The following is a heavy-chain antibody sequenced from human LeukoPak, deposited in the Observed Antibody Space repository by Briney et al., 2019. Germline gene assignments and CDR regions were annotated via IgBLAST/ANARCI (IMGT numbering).Heavy chain of an antibody. CDR2: IYYSGST. Sequence: SQTLSLTCTLSVGSISSGGYYWSWIRRHPGKGLEWFGYIYYSGSTYYNPSLKSRVTISVDTSKNQFSLKLSSVTAADTAVYYCARGPSITMVRGVIIRSGAFDIWGQGTMVTVSS. CDR3: ARGPSITMVRGVIIRSGAFDI. D-gene: IGHD3-10*01. J-gene: IGHJ3*02. CDR1: VGSISSGGYY. V-gene: IGHV4-31*03.